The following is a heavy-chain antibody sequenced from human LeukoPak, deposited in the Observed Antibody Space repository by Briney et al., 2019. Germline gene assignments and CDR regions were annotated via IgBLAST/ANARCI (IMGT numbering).Heavy chain of an antibody. CDR2: IKQDGSEK. CDR1: GFTFSSYW. J-gene: IGHJ4*02. D-gene: IGHD6-13*01. Sequence: PGGSLRLSCAASGFTFSSYWMSWVRQAPGKGLEWVANIKQDGSEKYYVDSVKGRFTISRDNAKNSLYLQMNSLRAEDTAVYYCARDRSSWYFAIDYWGQGTLVTVSS. V-gene: IGHV3-7*01. CDR3: ARDRSSWYFAIDY.